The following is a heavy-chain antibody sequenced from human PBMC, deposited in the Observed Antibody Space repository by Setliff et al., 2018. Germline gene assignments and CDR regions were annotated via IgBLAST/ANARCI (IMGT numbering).Heavy chain of an antibody. Sequence: LGGSLRLSCAASGFTFSSYWMAWVRQAPGKGLEWVANINQDGSQKYYVDSVKGRFTISRDNAKNSLYLQVNSLRVEDTALYYCARDPTRKFDSWGQGTLVTVSS. CDR3: ARDPTRKFDS. CDR2: INQDGSQK. CDR1: GFTFSSYW. V-gene: IGHV3-7*03. J-gene: IGHJ4*02.